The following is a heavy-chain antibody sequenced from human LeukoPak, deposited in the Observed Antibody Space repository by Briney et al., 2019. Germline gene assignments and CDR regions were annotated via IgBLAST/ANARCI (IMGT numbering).Heavy chain of an antibody. V-gene: IGHV4-59*01. D-gene: IGHD3-10*01. CDR2: IYYSGST. CDR3: ARSITMVRGAVIDAFDI. J-gene: IGHJ3*02. CDR1: GGSISSYY. Sequence: SETLSLTCTVSGGSISSYYWSWIRQPPGKGLEWIGYIYYSGSTNYNPSLKSRVTISVDTSKNQFSLKLSSVTAADTAVYYCARSITMVRGAVIDAFDIWGQGTMVTVSS.